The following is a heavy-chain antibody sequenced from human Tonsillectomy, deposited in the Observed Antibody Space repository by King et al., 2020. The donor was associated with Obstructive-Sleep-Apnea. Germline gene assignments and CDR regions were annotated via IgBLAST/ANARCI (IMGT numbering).Heavy chain of an antibody. CDR1: GGSISSSSYY. CDR3: ARVHRLRNWFDP. Sequence: LQLQESGPGLVKPSETLSLTCTVSGGSISSSSYYWGWIRQPPGKGLEWIGSIYYSGSTYYNPSLKSRVTISVDTSKNQFSLKLSSVTAADTAVYYCARVHRLRNWFDPWGQGTLVTVSS. J-gene: IGHJ5*02. D-gene: IGHD1-14*01. V-gene: IGHV4-39*07. CDR2: IYYSGST.